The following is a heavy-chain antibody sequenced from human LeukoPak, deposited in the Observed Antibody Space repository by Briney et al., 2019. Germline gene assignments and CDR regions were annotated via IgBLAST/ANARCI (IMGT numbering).Heavy chain of an antibody. CDR2: VRGSGDNT. V-gene: IGHV3-23*01. CDR3: ANSQWLDGGHWFDP. CDR1: DFTFSNHA. J-gene: IGHJ5*02. Sequence: GGSLRLSCAASDFTFSNHAMTWVRQAPGRGPEWFASVRGSGDNTHYADSVKGRFTISRDNSKNTVYLQMNSLRAEDTAVYYCANSQWLDGGHWFDPWGQGTLVTVSS. D-gene: IGHD6-19*01.